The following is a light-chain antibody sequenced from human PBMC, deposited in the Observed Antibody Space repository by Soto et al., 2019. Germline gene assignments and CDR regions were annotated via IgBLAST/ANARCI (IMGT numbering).Light chain of an antibody. CDR1: QTVSSGY. Sequence: VLTQSPGTLSLSPGDAATLSCRASQTVSSGYLAWYQQRSGQAPRLLIYGSSSRASDVPDRFSGSGSGTEFTLTISSLEPEDFAVYFCQQYARSPWTFGQGTKLEIK. J-gene: IGKJ1*01. CDR3: QQYARSPWT. CDR2: GSS. V-gene: IGKV3-20*01.